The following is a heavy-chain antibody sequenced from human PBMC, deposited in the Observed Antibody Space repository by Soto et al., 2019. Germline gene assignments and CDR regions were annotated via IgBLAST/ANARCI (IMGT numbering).Heavy chain of an antibody. D-gene: IGHD6-13*01. Sequence: SHTLSLTCASSVDSVSSNSAAWNWIRQSPSRGLEWLGRTYYRSKWYNDYAVSVKSRITINPDTSKNQFSLQLNSVTPEDTAVYYCARGYSSRYRYFDYWGQGTLVTVSS. V-gene: IGHV6-1*01. CDR3: ARGYSSRYRYFDY. CDR2: TYYRSKWYN. J-gene: IGHJ4*02. CDR1: VDSVSSNSAA.